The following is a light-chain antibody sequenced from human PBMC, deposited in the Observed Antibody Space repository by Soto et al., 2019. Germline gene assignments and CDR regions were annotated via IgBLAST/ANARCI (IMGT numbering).Light chain of an antibody. V-gene: IGKV3-20*01. CDR1: QSVSSNN. J-gene: IGKJ1*01. CDR3: QQYGTLPRT. CDR2: GAS. Sequence: EIVLTQSPGTLSLSAGERATLSCRASQSVSSNNLAWYQQKPGQAPRLLIYGASSRATGIPDRFSGSGSGTDFTLTISRLEPEDFAVYYCQQYGTLPRTFGQGTTVEIK.